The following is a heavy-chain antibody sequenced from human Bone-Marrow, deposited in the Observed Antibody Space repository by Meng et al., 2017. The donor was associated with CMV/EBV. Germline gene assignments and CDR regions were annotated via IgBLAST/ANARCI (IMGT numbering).Heavy chain of an antibody. J-gene: IGHJ4*02. CDR1: GYTFTSYD. Sequence: GESLKISCKASGYTFTSYDINWVRQATGQGLEWMGWMNPNSGNTGYAQKFQGRVTMTRNTSISTAYMELSSLRSEDTAVYYCARGRVVAWVRIVGAMSYWGQGTLVTVSS. V-gene: IGHV1-8*01. CDR2: MNPNSGNT. CDR3: ARGRVVAWVRIVGAMSY. D-gene: IGHD1-26*01.